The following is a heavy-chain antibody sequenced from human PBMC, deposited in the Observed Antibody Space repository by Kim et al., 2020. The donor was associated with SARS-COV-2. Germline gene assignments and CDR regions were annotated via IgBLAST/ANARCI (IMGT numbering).Heavy chain of an antibody. Sequence: LKGRVTISVDTSKNQFTLKLSSVTAAETAVYYCARSRAMDYGDYSGFDPWGQGTLVTVSS. J-gene: IGHJ5*02. CDR3: ARSRAMDYGDYSGFDP. D-gene: IGHD4-17*01. V-gene: IGHV4-59*01.